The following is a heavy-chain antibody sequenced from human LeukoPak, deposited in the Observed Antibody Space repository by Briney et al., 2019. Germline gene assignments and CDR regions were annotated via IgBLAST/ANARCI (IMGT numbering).Heavy chain of an antibody. CDR1: GITLSNYA. CDR3: AKRGVVIRVILVGFHKEAYYFDS. CDR2: ISGSGGGT. V-gene: IGHV3-23*01. D-gene: IGHD3-22*01. Sequence: GGSLRPSCAVSGITLSNYAMSWVRQAPGKGLEWVAGISGSGGGTKYADSVKGRFTISRENSKNTLYLQMNNLRVDDTAVYFCAKRGVVIRVILVGFHKEAYYFDSWGQGALVTVSS. J-gene: IGHJ4*02.